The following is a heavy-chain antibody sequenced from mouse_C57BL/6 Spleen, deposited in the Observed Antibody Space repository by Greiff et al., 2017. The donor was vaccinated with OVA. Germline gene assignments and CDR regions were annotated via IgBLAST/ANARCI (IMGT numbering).Heavy chain of an antibody. V-gene: IGHV1-82*01. J-gene: IGHJ1*03. Sequence: QVQLQQSGPELVKPGASVKISCKASGYAFSSSWMNWVKQRPGKGLEWIGRIYPGDGATNYNGKLKGKATMTADKSSSTAYMQRSSLTSEDSAVYFCARYDSYWYFDVWGTGTTVTVSS. CDR3: ARYDSYWYFDV. CDR2: IYPGDGAT. D-gene: IGHD2-4*01. CDR1: GYAFSSSW.